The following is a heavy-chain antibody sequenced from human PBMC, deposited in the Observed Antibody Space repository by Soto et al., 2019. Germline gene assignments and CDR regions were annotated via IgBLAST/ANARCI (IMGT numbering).Heavy chain of an antibody. CDR2: ISYDGSNK. V-gene: IGHV3-30*03. CDR3: ARSYDSSGYYHEPYNWFDP. Sequence: GGSLRLSCAASGFTFISYGMHWVRQAPGKGLEWVAVISYDGSNKYYADSVKGRFTISRDNSKNTLYLQMNSLRAEDTAAYYCARSYDSSGYYHEPYNWFDPWGQGTLVTVSS. D-gene: IGHD3-22*01. CDR1: GFTFISYG. J-gene: IGHJ5*02.